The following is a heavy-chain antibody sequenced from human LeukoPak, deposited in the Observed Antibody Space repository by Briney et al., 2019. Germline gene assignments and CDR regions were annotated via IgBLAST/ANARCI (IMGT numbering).Heavy chain of an antibody. J-gene: IGHJ3*02. V-gene: IGHV3-30*02. Sequence: GGSLRLSCAASGFTFSSYGMHWVRQAPGKGLEWVAFIRYDGSNKYYADSVKGRFTISRDNSKNTLYLQMNSLKAEDTAVYYCAKDHSSSWPGRDAFDIWGQGTMVTVSS. CDR3: AKDHSSSWPGRDAFDI. D-gene: IGHD6-13*01. CDR2: IRYDGSNK. CDR1: GFTFSSYG.